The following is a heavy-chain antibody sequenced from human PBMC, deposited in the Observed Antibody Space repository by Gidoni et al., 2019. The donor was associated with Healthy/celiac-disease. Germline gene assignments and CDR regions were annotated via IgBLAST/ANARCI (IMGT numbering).Heavy chain of an antibody. J-gene: IGHJ4*02. V-gene: IGHV4-31*03. D-gene: IGHD5-18*01. CDR2: IYYSGST. CDR3: ATGKSIQLWSLDY. CDR1: GGSSSSGGYY. Sequence: QVQLQESGPGLVKPSQTLSLTCTVSGGSSSSGGYYWSWIRQHPGKGREWIGYIYYSGSTYYNPSLNSRVTISVDTPKNQFSLKLSSVTAADTAVYYCATGKSIQLWSLDYWGQGTLVTVSS.